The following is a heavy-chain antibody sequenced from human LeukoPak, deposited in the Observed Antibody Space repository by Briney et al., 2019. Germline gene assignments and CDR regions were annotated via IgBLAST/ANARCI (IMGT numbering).Heavy chain of an antibody. CDR1: GGSISSSSYY. J-gene: IGHJ6*03. D-gene: IGHD3-16*02. Sequence: SETLSLTCTVSGGSISSSSYYWGWIRQPPGKGLEWIGSIYYSGSTYYNPPLKSRVTISVDTSKNQFSLKLSSVTAADTAVYYCARTKLNPVIPYYYYYMDVWGKGTTVTVSS. CDR2: IYYSGST. V-gene: IGHV4-39*07. CDR3: ARTKLNPVIPYYYYYMDV.